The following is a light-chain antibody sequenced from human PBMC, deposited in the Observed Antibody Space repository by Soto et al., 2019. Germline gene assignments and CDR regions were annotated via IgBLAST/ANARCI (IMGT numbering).Light chain of an antibody. Sequence: QSVLTQPASVSGSPGQSIAISCIGSSSDVGGYNYVSWHQQHPGKAPKVVIYDVSNRPSGVSDRFSGSKSGNTASLTISGLQAEDEADYYCSSYTSSSTYVLGTGTKVTVL. V-gene: IGLV2-14*01. CDR3: SSYTSSSTYV. J-gene: IGLJ1*01. CDR1: SSDVGGYNY. CDR2: DVS.